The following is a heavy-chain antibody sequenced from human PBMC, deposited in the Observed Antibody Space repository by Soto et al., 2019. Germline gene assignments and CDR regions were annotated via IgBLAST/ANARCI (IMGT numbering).Heavy chain of an antibody. D-gene: IGHD3-3*01. Sequence: QLHLVQSGAVVKKPGASVTVSGSASGYPVTAYYMHWVRQAPGRGLEWMGGINPATGAAKYTQTFQGRFTMTKATSPSTVFMELSGLTSEDTAVFYCPRGGGVGVAGSAAFDMWGQGTLVTVSS. J-gene: IGHJ3*02. V-gene: IGHV1-2*02. CDR3: PRGGGVGVAGSAAFDM. CDR2: INPATGAA. CDR1: GYPVTAYY.